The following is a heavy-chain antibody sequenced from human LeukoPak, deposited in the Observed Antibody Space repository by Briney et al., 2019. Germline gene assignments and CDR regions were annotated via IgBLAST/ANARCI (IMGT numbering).Heavy chain of an antibody. CDR2: INYSGTT. V-gene: IGHV4-39*07. Sequence: SQTLSLTCTASGGSISFSNYYWGWIRQPPGKGLEWIGSINYSGTTHYNPSLKSRVTISVDTSKNQFSLKLSSVTAADTAVYYCARFQWNWFDPWGQGTLVTVSS. J-gene: IGHJ5*02. CDR3: ARFQWNWFDP. D-gene: IGHD2-8*01. CDR1: GGSISFSNYY.